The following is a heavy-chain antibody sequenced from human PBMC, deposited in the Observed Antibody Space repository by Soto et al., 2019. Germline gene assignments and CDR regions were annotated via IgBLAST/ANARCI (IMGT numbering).Heavy chain of an antibody. CDR3: ARSYYYDSSGYPRPPYYHGMDV. CDR1: GGTXSSYA. J-gene: IGHJ6*02. D-gene: IGHD3-22*01. CDR2: IIPIFGTA. V-gene: IGHV1-69*06. Sequence: GASVKVXCKASGGTXSSYAISWVRQXPGQGLEWMGGIIPIFGTANYAQKFQGRVTITADKSTSTAYMELSSLRSEDTAVYYCARSYYYDSSGYPRPPYYHGMDVWGQGTTGTVSS.